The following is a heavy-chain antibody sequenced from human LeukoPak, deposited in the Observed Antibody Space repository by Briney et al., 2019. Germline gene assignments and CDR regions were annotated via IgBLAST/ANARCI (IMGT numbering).Heavy chain of an antibody. V-gene: IGHV4-38-2*02. CDR1: NYSISSGYY. J-gene: IGHJ4*02. CDR2: IYHGGST. CDR3: ARAPGSSWSPFDY. D-gene: IGHD6-13*01. Sequence: SETLSLTCTVSNYSISSGYYWGWIRQSPGKGLEWIGSIYHGGSTYYNPSLRSRVIVSVDTSKNHFSLKMRSVTAADTAVYYCARAPGSSWSPFDYWGQGTLVTVSS.